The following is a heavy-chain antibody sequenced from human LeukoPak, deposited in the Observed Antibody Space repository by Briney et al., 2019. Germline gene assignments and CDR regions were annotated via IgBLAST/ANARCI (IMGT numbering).Heavy chain of an antibody. CDR2: INHSGST. D-gene: IGHD2-2*01. CDR3: ARGVRVVVPAAFYYFDY. CDR1: GGSFSGYY. V-gene: IGHV4-34*01. J-gene: IGHJ4*02. Sequence: PSETLSLTCAVYGGSFSGYYWSWIRQPPGKGLEWIGEINHSGSTNYNPSLKSRVTISVDTSKNQFSLKLSSVTAADTAVYYCARGVRVVVPAAFYYFDYWGQGTLVTVSS.